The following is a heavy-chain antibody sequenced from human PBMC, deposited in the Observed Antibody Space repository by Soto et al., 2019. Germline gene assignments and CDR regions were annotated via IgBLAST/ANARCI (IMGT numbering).Heavy chain of an antibody. CDR3: ARGLRFLEWLSLSEYYFDY. Sequence: PGGSLRLSCAASGFTFSSYSMNWVRQAPGKGLEWVSSISSSSSYIYYADSVKGRFTISRDNAKNSLYLQMNSLRAEDTAVYYCARGLRFLEWLSLSEYYFDYWGQGTLVTVSS. V-gene: IGHV3-21*01. CDR2: ISSSSSYI. D-gene: IGHD3-3*01. J-gene: IGHJ4*02. CDR1: GFTFSSYS.